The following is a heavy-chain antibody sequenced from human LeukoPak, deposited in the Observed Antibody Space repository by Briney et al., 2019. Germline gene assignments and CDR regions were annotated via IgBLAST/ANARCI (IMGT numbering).Heavy chain of an antibody. D-gene: IGHD2-15*01. CDR1: GFTFSSYW. V-gene: IGHV3-74*01. CDR3: VRDGGNWFDP. CDR2: INSDGSST. Sequence: GGSLRLSCTASGFTFSSYWMHWVRQVPGKGLVWVSRINSDGSSTSYADSVKGRFTISRDNAKNTLYLQMNSLRAEDTALYYCVRDGGNWFDPWGQGTLVTVSS. J-gene: IGHJ5*02.